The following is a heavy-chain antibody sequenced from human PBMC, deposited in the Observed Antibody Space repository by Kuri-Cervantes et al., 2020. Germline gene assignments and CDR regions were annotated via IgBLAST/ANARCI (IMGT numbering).Heavy chain of an antibody. J-gene: IGHJ4*02. V-gene: IGHV3-7*02. CDR1: GFTFSNAW. D-gene: IGHD1-26*01. CDR2: IKQDGSEK. Sequence: GESLKISCAASGFTFSNAWMSWVRQAPGKGLEWVANIKQDGSEKYYVDSVKGRFTISRDNAKNSLYLQMNSLRAEDTAVYYCARSGSYRLFGYWGQGTLVTVSS. CDR3: ARSGSYRLFGY.